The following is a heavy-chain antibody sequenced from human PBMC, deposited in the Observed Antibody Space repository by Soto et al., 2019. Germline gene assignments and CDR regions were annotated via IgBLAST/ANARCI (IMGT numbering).Heavy chain of an antibody. D-gene: IGHD1-26*01. Sequence: GGSLRLSCAASGFSFSHYSMNWVRQAPGKGLEWVSSISSSTSYIYYADSVKGRFTISRDNAKNSLYLQMNSLRAEDTAVYYCARIVGATGNWFDPWGQGTLVTVSS. CDR3: ARIVGATGNWFDP. J-gene: IGHJ5*02. CDR1: GFSFSHYS. V-gene: IGHV3-21*01. CDR2: ISSSTSYI.